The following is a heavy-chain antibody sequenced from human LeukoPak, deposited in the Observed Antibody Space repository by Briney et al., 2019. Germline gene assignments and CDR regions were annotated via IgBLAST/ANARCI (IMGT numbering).Heavy chain of an antibody. CDR3: AKVRGYCSGGSCYFDY. CDR2: ISWNSGSI. CDR1: GFTFTNYE. J-gene: IGHJ4*02. D-gene: IGHD2-15*01. Sequence: GGSLRLSCAASGFTFTNYEMTWVRQAPGKGLEWVSGISWNSGSIGYADSVKGRFTISRDNAKNSLYLQMNSLRAEDTALYYCAKVRGYCSGGSCYFDYWGQGTLVTVSS. V-gene: IGHV3-9*01.